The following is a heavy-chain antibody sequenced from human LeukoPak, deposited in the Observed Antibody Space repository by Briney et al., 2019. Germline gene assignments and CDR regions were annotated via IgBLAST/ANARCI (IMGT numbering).Heavy chain of an antibody. V-gene: IGHV3-9*01. CDR1: GFTFDDYA. CDR3: AKDVRDGYYGGSDY. D-gene: IGHD5-24*01. Sequence: GGSLRLSCAASGFTFDDYAMHWVRQAPGKGLEWVSGISWNSGSIGYADSVKGRFTISRDNAKNSLYLQMNSLRAEDTALYYCAKDVRDGYYGGSDYWGQGTLVTVSS. J-gene: IGHJ4*02. CDR2: ISWNSGSI.